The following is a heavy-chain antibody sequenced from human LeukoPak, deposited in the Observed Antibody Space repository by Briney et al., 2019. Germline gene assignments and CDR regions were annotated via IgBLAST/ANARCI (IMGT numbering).Heavy chain of an antibody. V-gene: IGHV4-34*01. J-gene: IGHJ4*02. CDR1: GGSFSGYY. CDR3: ARGDPGLLFDY. Sequence: SETLSLTCAVYGGSFSGYYWSWIRQPPGKGLEWIGEINHSGSTNYNPSLKSRVTISVDTSKNQFSLKLSSATAADTAVYYCARGDPGLLFDYWGQGTLVTVSS. CDR2: INHSGST.